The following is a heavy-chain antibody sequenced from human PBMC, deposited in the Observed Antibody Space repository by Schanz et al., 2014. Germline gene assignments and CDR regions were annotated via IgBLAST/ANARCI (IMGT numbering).Heavy chain of an antibody. CDR2: INSDGTKR. Sequence: QVRLVESGGGVVQPGRSLRLSCAASGFTLSSYGMHWVRQAPGKGLEWVAFINSDGTKRFYADSVKSRFTISRDNSNKTVDLQMNSLRAEDTALYYCVRDELLWFGEVLSLDYWGQGALVTVSS. D-gene: IGHD3-10*01. CDR1: GFTLSSYG. V-gene: IGHV3-33*08. CDR3: VRDELLWFGEVLSLDY. J-gene: IGHJ4*02.